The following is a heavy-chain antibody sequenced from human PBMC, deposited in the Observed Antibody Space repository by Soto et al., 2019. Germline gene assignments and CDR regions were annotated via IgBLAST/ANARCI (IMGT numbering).Heavy chain of an antibody. CDR2: IWYDGSNK. D-gene: IGHD3-16*01. CDR3: ARDRTRFADY. V-gene: IGHV3-33*01. Sequence: ESGGGVVQPGRSLRLSCATSGFAFRSCGMHWVRQAPGKGLEWVAVIWYDGSNKYYAESVKGRFIVSRDNSKNTLYLEMNSLRVEDTAVYYCARDRTRFADYWGQGTLVTVPS. CDR1: GFAFRSCG. J-gene: IGHJ4*02.